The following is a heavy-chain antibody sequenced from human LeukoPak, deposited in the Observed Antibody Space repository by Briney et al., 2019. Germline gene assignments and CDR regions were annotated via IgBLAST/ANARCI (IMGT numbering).Heavy chain of an antibody. Sequence: ASVTVSCKASGYTFTSYGISWVRQAPGQGLEWMGWISAYNGNTNYAQKLQGRVTMTTDTSTSTAYMELRSLRSDDTAVYYCARAPSYDSSGYYYSLWGKGTLVTVSS. CDR3: ARAPSYDSSGYYYSL. CDR2: ISAYNGNT. CDR1: GYTFTSYG. D-gene: IGHD3-22*01. V-gene: IGHV1-18*01. J-gene: IGHJ4*02.